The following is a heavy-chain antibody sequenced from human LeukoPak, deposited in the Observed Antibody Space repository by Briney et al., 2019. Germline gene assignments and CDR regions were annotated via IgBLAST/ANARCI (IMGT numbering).Heavy chain of an antibody. V-gene: IGHV4-59*08. J-gene: IGHJ3*02. D-gene: IGHD3-22*01. CDR3: ARHLNIVAKSAFDI. Sequence: RTSETLSLACTVSGASVSSDYCTWVRQPPGKGLEWIGYIYYSGSTNYNPSLKSRVTISVHTSKNQFSLKLSSVTAADTAVYYCARHLNIVAKSAFDIWYQGKMITVSS. CDR1: GASVSSDY. CDR2: IYYSGST.